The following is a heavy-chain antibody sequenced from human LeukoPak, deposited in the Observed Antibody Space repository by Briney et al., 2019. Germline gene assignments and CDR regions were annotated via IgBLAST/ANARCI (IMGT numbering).Heavy chain of an antibody. Sequence: ESGPTLVKPTQTLTLTCTFSGFSLRTGGVGVGWIRQPPGKALEWLAVLYWDGDKRYSPSLKSRLTVTKDPAKDQVVLTMTNMDPVDTATYYCVKTKVVLEARRALGAFDVWGQGTGISVSS. CDR3: VKTKVVLEARRALGAFDV. CDR2: LYWDGDK. J-gene: IGHJ3*01. CDR1: GFSLRTGGVG. V-gene: IGHV2-5*02. D-gene: IGHD4-23*01.